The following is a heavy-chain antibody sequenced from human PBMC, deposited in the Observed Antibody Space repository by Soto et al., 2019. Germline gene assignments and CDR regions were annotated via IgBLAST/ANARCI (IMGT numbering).Heavy chain of an antibody. CDR2: IYYSGRT. CDR1: GGSISSGGYY. J-gene: IGHJ4*02. Sequence: QVQLQESGPGLVKPSQTLSLTCTVSGGSISSGGYYWSWIRQHPGKGLEWIGYIYYSGRTYYNPSLKSRVTISVATSKNQFSLKLISVTAADRAVYYCARAARAGSIYCDYWGQGTLVTVSS. CDR3: ARAARAGSIYCDY. V-gene: IGHV4-31*03. D-gene: IGHD6-13*01.